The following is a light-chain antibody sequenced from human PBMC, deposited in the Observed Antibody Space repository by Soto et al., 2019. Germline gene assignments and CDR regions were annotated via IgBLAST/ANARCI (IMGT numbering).Light chain of an antibody. V-gene: IGKV3-11*01. J-gene: IGKJ1*01. CDR3: QQRSNWPT. Sequence: IVLTHSPATLSLSPGERATLSCSASQSVSSYLAWYQQKPGQAPRLLIYDASNRATGIPARFSGSGSGTDFTLTISSLEPEDFAVYYCQQRSNWPTFGQGTKVDIK. CDR2: DAS. CDR1: QSVSSY.